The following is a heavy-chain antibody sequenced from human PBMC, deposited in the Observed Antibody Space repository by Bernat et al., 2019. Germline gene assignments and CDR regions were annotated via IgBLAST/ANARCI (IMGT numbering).Heavy chain of an antibody. CDR3: ARDQSGYDFYEGSFWFDP. V-gene: IGHV3-33*01. CDR1: GFTFSSYG. Sequence: QVQLVESGGGVVQPGRSLRLSCAASGFTFSSYGMHWVRQAPGKGLERVAVIWYDGSNKYYADSVKGRFTISRDNSKNTLYLQMNSLRAEDTAVYYCARDQSGYDFYEGSFWFDPWGQGTRVTVSS. D-gene: IGHD5-12*01. CDR2: IWYDGSNK. J-gene: IGHJ5*02.